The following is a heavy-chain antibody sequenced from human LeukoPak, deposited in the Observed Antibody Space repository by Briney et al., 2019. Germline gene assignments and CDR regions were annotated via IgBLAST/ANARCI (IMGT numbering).Heavy chain of an antibody. CDR2: IYTSGRP. CDR1: GGSISTYY. CDR3: ARVVSTIIAARRYYFDY. Sequence: PSETLSLTCTVSGGSISTYYWSWIRQPAGKGLEWIGCIYTSGRPNYNPSLKSRVTMSVDTSKNQFSLKLSSVTAADTAVYYCARVVSTIIAARRYYFDYWGQGILVTVSS. J-gene: IGHJ4*02. D-gene: IGHD6-6*01. V-gene: IGHV4-4*07.